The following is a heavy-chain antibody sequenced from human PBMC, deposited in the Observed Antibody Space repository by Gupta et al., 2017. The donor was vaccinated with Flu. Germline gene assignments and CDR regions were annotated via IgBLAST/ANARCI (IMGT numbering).Heavy chain of an antibody. J-gene: IGHJ5*02. V-gene: IGHV1-8*01. Sequence: QVQLVQSGAEVKKPGASVKVSCKASGYTFTSYDINWVRQATGQGLEWMGWMNPNSGKTGYEKKCQGRVTMTRKTSISTAYMEMSSLRSEETAVDYCARVTYSSSARGNNWFAPGGQGTMVTVCS. CDR3: ARVTYSSSARGNNWFAP. D-gene: IGHD6-6*01. CDR2: MNPNSGKT. CDR1: GYTFTSYD.